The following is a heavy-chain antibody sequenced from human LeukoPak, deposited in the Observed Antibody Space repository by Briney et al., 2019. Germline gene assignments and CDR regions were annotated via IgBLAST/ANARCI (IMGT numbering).Heavy chain of an antibody. V-gene: IGHV1-2*02. J-gene: IGHJ6*03. Sequence: ASVKVSCKASGYTFTGYYMHWVRQAPGQGLEWMGWINPNSGGTNYAQKFQERVTITRDMSTSTAYMELSSLRSEDTAVYYCAVLRGSSIAAAGQSTRYYYYYMDVWGKGTTVTVSS. CDR2: INPNSGGT. CDR3: AVLRGSSIAAAGQSTRYYYYYMDV. CDR1: GYTFTGYY. D-gene: IGHD6-13*01.